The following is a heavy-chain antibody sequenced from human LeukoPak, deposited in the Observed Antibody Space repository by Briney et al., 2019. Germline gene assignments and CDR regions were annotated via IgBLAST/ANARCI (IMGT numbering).Heavy chain of an antibody. Sequence: GGSLRLSCVASGFSLSNFQMYWVRQAPGKGLEWVSIISLDGSTEFYADSVKGRFTISRDTASNTMHLEMNNLRTEDTAVYYCAKAHFDYWGQGTLVTVSS. CDR2: ISLDGSTE. CDR1: GFSLSNFQ. V-gene: IGHV3-30-3*01. CDR3: AKAHFDY. J-gene: IGHJ4*02.